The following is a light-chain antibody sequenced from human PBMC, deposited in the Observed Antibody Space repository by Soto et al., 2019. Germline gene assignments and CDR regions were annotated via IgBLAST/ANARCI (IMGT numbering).Light chain of an antibody. V-gene: IGLV2-11*01. Sequence: QSALTQPRSVSGSPGQSVTISCTGTSSDVGAYNDVSWYQHHPGKAPKVMIYDVSERPSGVPDRFSGSKSDNKASLTISGIQAADVAGSDCCSCAGSYYWVFCRVTKLTVL. CDR1: SSDVGAYND. CDR3: CSCAGSYYWV. CDR2: DVS. J-gene: IGLJ3*02.